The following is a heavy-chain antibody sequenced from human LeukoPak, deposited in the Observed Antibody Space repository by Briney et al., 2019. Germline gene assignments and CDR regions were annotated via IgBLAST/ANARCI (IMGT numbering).Heavy chain of an antibody. CDR3: AKYEVLMGTWFDP. V-gene: IGHV4-59*11. CDR1: GGSFSSHY. CDR2: ISYSGSI. D-gene: IGHD7-27*01. J-gene: IGHJ5*02. Sequence: SETLSLTCNVSGGSFSSHYWTWIRQPPGKGLEWIGYISYSGSINYNPSLKSRVTISVDTSKTQFSLRLTSVTAADTAVYYCAKYEVLMGTWFDPWGQGTLVTVSS.